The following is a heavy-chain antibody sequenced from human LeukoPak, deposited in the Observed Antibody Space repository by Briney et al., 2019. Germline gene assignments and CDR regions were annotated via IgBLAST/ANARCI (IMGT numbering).Heavy chain of an antibody. D-gene: IGHD2-2*02. Sequence: SETLSLTCTVSGGAISSSSYYWGWIRQPPGKGLEWIGSIYYSGSTYYNPSLKSRVTISVDTSKNQFSLKLSSVTAADTAVYYCARLPIVVVPAAIRDAFDIWGQGTMVTVSS. CDR3: ARLPIVVVPAAIRDAFDI. V-gene: IGHV4-39*01. J-gene: IGHJ3*02. CDR1: GGAISSSSYY. CDR2: IYYSGST.